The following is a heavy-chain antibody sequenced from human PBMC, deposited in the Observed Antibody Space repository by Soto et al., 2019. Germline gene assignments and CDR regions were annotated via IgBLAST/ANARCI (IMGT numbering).Heavy chain of an antibody. D-gene: IGHD3-22*01. CDR2: IYYSGST. Sequence: SETLSLTCTFSGGSISSYYWSWIRQPPGKGLEWIGYIYYSGSTNHNPSLKSRVTISVDTYKNQFSLKLSSVTAADTAVYYCARAQEYYYESSGSFEYWGQGTLVTVSS. J-gene: IGHJ4*02. CDR1: GGSISSYY. V-gene: IGHV4-59*01. CDR3: ARAQEYYYESSGSFEY.